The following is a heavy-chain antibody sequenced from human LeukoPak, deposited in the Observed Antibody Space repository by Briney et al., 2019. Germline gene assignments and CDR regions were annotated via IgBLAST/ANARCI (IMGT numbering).Heavy chain of an antibody. CDR2: IYYSGST. D-gene: IGHD2-2*01. CDR1: GGSISSSPYY. V-gene: IGHV4-39*01. CDR3: AKYCSSTSCPDVAFDI. J-gene: IGHJ3*02. Sequence: SETLSLTCTVSGGSISSSPYYWGWIRPPPGKGLEWIGIIYYSGSTYYSPSLKSRVTISVDTSKNQFSLNLSSVTAADTAVYYCAKYCSSTSCPDVAFDIWGQGTMVTVSA.